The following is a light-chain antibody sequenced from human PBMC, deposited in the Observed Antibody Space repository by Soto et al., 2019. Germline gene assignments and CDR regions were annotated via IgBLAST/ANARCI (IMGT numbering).Light chain of an antibody. V-gene: IGLV2-14*03. J-gene: IGLJ1*01. CDR2: DVS. Sequence: QSALTQPASVSGSPGQSITISCTGTSSDVGGYDFVSWYQQYPGRAPKLMIYDVSNRPSGVSSRFYGSKSGNTASLTISGLQAEDEADYYCNSYSSSATYVLGTGTKVTVL. CDR3: NSYSSSATYV. CDR1: SSDVGGYDF.